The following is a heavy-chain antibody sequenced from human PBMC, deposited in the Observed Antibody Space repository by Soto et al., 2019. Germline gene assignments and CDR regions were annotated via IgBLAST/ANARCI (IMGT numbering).Heavy chain of an antibody. V-gene: IGHV3-23*01. CDR1: GFTFSSYA. J-gene: IGHJ3*02. CDR2: ISGSGGST. D-gene: IGHD3-3*01. CDR3: AKNSEKAITIFGGPRAFDI. Sequence: GGSLRLSCAASGFTFSSYAMSWVRQAPGKGLEWVSAISGSGGSTYYADSVKGRFTISRDNSKNTLYLQMNSLRAEDTAVYYCAKNSEKAITIFGGPRAFDIWGQGTMVTVSS.